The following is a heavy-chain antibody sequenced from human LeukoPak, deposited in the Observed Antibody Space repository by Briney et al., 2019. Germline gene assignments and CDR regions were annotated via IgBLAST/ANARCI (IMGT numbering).Heavy chain of an antibody. V-gene: IGHV3-48*02. CDR2: ISTSSGTI. CDR1: GFTFSSYS. J-gene: IGHJ3*02. D-gene: IGHD3-10*01. Sequence: GGSLRLSCAASGFTFSSYSMNWVRQAPGKGLEWVSHISTSSGTIYYADSVKGRFTISRDNTKNSLYLQMNSLRDEDTAVYYCARVLRGAFDIWGQGTMVTVSS. CDR3: ARVLRGAFDI.